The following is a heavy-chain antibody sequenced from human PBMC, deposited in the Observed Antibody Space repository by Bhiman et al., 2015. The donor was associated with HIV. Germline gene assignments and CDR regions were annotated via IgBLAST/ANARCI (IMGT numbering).Heavy chain of an antibody. V-gene: IGHV3-30-3*01. D-gene: IGHD2-15*01. CDR3: ARGYCSGGTCYPPVY. J-gene: IGHJ4*02. CDR1: GFTFSTYD. CDR2: ISYDGSNE. Sequence: QVQLVESGGGVIQPGRSLRLSCAASGFTFSTYDMHWVRQAPGKGLEWVALISYDGSNEYYADSVKGRFTISRDNSKKTLYLQMSSLKPEDTAVYSCARGYCSGGTCYPPVYWGQGTLVTVSS.